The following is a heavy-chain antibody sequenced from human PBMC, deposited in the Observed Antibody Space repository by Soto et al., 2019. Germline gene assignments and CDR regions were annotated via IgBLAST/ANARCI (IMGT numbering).Heavy chain of an antibody. V-gene: IGHV3-7*03. CDR2: IRPDGSET. Sequence: EVQLVQSGGGLVQPGGSLRLSCVGSGFTFTDFYMNWVRQAPGKGLEWVANIRPDGSETNYVESVKGRFTTSRDNAKNSLFLQMNSPKADDPAVFYCAGWGGHDYNYWGQGILVTVSS. CDR3: AGWGGHDYNY. CDR1: GFTFTDFY. J-gene: IGHJ4*02. D-gene: IGHD4-4*01.